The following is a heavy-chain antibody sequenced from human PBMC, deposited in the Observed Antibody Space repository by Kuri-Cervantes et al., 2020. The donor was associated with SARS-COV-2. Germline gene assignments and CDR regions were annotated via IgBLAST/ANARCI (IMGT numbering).Heavy chain of an antibody. Sequence: GESLKISCAASGFIFSSYEMNWVRQAPGKGLEWLSYISSSGNTIYYADSVKGRFTISRDNAKNSLYLQMNSLRAEDTAAYYCARERGSNNYYYGMDVWGQGTTVTVSS. CDR1: GFIFSSYE. CDR2: ISSSGNTI. D-gene: IGHD3-10*01. CDR3: ARERGSNNYYYGMDV. J-gene: IGHJ6*02. V-gene: IGHV3-48*03.